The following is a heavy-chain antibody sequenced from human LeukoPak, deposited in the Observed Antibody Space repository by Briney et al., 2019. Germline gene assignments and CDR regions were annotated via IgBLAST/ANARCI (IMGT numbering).Heavy chain of an antibody. CDR1: GGSFSGYY. CDR2: INHSGST. V-gene: IGHV4-34*01. D-gene: IGHD2-15*01. J-gene: IGHJ6*02. CDR3: ARRGYCSGGSCYARSYYYYGMDV. Sequence: SETLSLTCAVYGGSFSGYYWSWIRQPPGKGLEWIGEINHSGSTNYNPSLKSRVTISVDTSKNQFSLKLSSVTAADTAVYYCARRGYCSGGSCYARSYYYYGMDVWGQGTTVTVSS.